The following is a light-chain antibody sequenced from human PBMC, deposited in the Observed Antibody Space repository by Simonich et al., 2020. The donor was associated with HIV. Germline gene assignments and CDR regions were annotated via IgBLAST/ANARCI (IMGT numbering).Light chain of an antibody. CDR1: QVISNS. J-gene: IGKJ4*01. CDR2: AAS. V-gene: IGKV1-NL1*01. Sequence: DSQMTQSPSSLSASVGDRVTITCRARQVISNSLAGYQQKPGKAPKLLLYAASRLESGVPSRFSGRGSGTDYTLTISSLQPEDFAAYYCQQYYSTPTFGGGTKVEIK. CDR3: QQYYSTPT.